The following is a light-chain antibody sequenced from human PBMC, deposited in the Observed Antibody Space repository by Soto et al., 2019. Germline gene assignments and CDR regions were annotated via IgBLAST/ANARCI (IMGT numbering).Light chain of an antibody. CDR2: DAS. CDR3: QQRSNWPPLT. V-gene: IGKV3-11*01. CDR1: QSVSSY. Sequence: EIVSTQSPATLSLSQRERATLSCRASQSVSSYLAWYQQKPGQAPRLLIYDASNRATGIPARFSGSGSGTDFTLTISSLEPEDFAVYYCQQRSNWPPLTFGGGTKVDIK. J-gene: IGKJ4*01.